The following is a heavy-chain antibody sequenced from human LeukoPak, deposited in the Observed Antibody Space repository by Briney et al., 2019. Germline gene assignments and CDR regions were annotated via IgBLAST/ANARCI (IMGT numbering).Heavy chain of an antibody. D-gene: IGHD2-2*02. CDR1: GFNFDNYG. CDR3: ASRVHCSSTSCYKNAFDI. CDR2: ISGRGDST. Sequence: PGGSLRLSCVGSGFNFDNYGLSWVRQAPGKGLEWVSGISGRGDSTDQADPVKGRFTISRDNSNNTLYLQMNSLRAEDTAVYYCASRVHCSSTSCYKNAFDIWGQGTMVTVSS. J-gene: IGHJ3*02. V-gene: IGHV3-23*01.